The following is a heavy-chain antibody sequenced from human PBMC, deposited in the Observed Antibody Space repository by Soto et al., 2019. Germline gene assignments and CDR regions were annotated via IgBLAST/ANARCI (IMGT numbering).Heavy chain of an antibody. V-gene: IGHV4-31*03. CDR3: ARGIVVVTAIPPSAFDI. Sequence: QVQLQESGPGLVKPSQTLSLTCTVSGGSISSGGYYWSWIRQHPGKGLEWIGYIYYSGSTYYNPSLKSRVTISVDTSKNQFSLKLSSVTAADTAGYYCARGIVVVTAIPPSAFDIWGQGTMVTVSS. J-gene: IGHJ3*02. D-gene: IGHD2-21*02. CDR2: IYYSGST. CDR1: GGSISSGGYY.